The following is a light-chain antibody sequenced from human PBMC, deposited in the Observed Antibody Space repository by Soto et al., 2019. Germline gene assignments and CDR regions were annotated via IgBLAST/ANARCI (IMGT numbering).Light chain of an antibody. V-gene: IGLV2-14*01. Sequence: QSALTQPASVSGSPGQSITLSCTGTSSDVGGYNYVSWYQQHPGKAPKLMIYDVSNRPSGVSSRFSGSKSGNTASLTISGLQAEDETDYFCSSYTSSSAPSAVFGGGTQLTVL. CDR3: SSYTSSSAPSAV. CDR2: DVS. J-gene: IGLJ7*01. CDR1: SSDVGGYNY.